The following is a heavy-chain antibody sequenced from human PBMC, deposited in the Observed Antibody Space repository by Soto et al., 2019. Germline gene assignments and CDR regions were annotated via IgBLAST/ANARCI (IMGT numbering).Heavy chain of an antibody. CDR3: ASRYCSGGSCYLDP. J-gene: IGHJ5*02. CDR2: ISAYNGNT. D-gene: IGHD2-15*01. V-gene: IGHV1-18*01. Sequence: ASVKVSCKASGYTFTSYGISWVRQAPGQGLEWMGWISAYNGNTNYAQKLQGRVTMATDRSTSTAYMELRSLESDDTAVYSCASRYCSGGSCYLDPWGQGTLVTVSS. CDR1: GYTFTSYG.